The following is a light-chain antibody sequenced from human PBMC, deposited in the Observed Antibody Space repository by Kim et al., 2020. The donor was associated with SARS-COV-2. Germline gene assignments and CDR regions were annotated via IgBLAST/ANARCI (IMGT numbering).Light chain of an antibody. CDR2: GAS. Sequence: PGEGATLSGRASQSVSSSYLAWYQQKPGQAPRLVIYGASSRATGIPDRFSGSGSGTDFTITISRLEPEEFAVYYCQQYGSSPPWTFGQGTKMDIK. CDR3: QQYGSSPPWT. CDR1: QSVSSSY. V-gene: IGKV3-20*01. J-gene: IGKJ1*01.